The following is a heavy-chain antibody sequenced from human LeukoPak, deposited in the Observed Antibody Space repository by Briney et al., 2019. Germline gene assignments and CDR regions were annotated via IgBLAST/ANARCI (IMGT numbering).Heavy chain of an antibody. J-gene: IGHJ4*02. D-gene: IGHD4-17*01. Sequence: VSVKHSCKASGYTFNSYYMHWVRQAPGQGLEWMGIINPSGGSTSYAQKIQGRVTMTRDTSTSTVYMELSSLRSEDTAVYYCARESLGEEDNWGQGTLVRVSS. CDR2: INPSGGST. V-gene: IGHV1-46*02. CDR3: ARESLGEEDN. CDR1: GYTFNSYY.